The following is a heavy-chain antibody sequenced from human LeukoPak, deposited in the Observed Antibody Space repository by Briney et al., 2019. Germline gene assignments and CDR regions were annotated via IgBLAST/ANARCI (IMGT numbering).Heavy chain of an antibody. CDR2: IYHSGST. CDR1: GFTFSSYTM. J-gene: IGHJ6*02. Sequence: GSLRLTCAASGFTFSSYTMSWVRQPPGKGLEWIGEIYHSGSTNYNPSLKSRVTISVDKSKNQFSLKLSSVTAADTAVYYCASLYCGGDCYVGGYYYGMDVWGQGTTVTVSS. D-gene: IGHD2-21*02. CDR3: ASLYCGGDCYVGGYYYGMDV. V-gene: IGHV4-4*02.